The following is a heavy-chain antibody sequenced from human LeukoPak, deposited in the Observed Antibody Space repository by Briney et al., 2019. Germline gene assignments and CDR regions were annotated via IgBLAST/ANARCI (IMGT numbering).Heavy chain of an antibody. CDR2: IKQDGSEK. CDR3: AGTVGGSGYYASLFDY. J-gene: IGHJ4*02. D-gene: IGHD3-22*01. V-gene: IGHV3-7*01. CDR1: GFTFSSYW. Sequence: PGGSLRLSCAASGFTFSSYWMSWVRQAPGKGLEWVANIKQDGSEKYYVDSVKGRFTISRDNAKNSLYLQMNSLRAEDTAVYFRAGTVGGSGYYASLFDYWGQGTLVTVSS.